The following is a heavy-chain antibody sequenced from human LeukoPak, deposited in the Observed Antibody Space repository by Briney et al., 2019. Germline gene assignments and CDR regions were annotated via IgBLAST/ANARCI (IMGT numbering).Heavy chain of an antibody. CDR2: IYYSGST. J-gene: IGHJ4*02. V-gene: IGHV4-39*01. Sequence: SETLSLTCTVSGGSISSSTYYWGWIRQPPGKGLEWIGSIYYSGSTYYNPSLKSRVTISVDTSKNHFPLKLSSVTAADTAVYYCTRHRSGSRDYYFDYWGQGTLVTVSS. CDR3: TRHRSGSRDYYFDY. CDR1: GGSISSSTYY. D-gene: IGHD2-15*01.